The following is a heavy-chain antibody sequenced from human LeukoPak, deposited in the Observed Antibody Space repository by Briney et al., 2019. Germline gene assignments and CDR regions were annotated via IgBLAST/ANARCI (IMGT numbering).Heavy chain of an antibody. CDR3: AKDLDTAMLWYFDY. Sequence: PGGSLRLPWAASGFTFRSYGMHWVRQAPGKGLELGAVISYDGSNKYYADSVQGRFTISRDNSKNTLYMQMNSLRAEDTAVYYCAKDLDTAMLWYFDYWGPGTLVTVSS. D-gene: IGHD5-18*01. V-gene: IGHV3-30*18. J-gene: IGHJ4*02. CDR1: GFTFRSYG. CDR2: ISYDGSNK.